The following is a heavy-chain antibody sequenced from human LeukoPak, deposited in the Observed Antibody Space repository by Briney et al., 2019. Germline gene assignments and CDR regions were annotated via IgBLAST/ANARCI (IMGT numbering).Heavy chain of an antibody. CDR2: IYYSGST. CDR1: GGSISSYY. V-gene: IGHV4-59*01. D-gene: IGHD1-1*01. Sequence: SETLSLTCTVSGGSISSYYWSWIRQPPGKGLEWIGYIYYSGSTNYNPSLKSRVTISVDTTKNQFSLKLSSVTAADTAVYYCARTATRVYYSYMDVWGKGTTVTVSS. CDR3: ARTATRVYYSYMDV. J-gene: IGHJ6*03.